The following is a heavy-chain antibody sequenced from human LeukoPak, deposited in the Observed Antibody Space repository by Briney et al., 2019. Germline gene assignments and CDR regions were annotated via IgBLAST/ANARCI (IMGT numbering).Heavy chain of an antibody. Sequence: GGSLRLSCAASGFTFSDYYMSWIRQAPGKGLEWVSYISSSGSTIYYADSVKGRFTISRDNAKNSLYLQMNSLRAEDTAVYYCARFSSYGSGSYSIDYWGQGTLVTVSS. D-gene: IGHD3-10*01. CDR1: GFTFSDYY. V-gene: IGHV3-11*01. CDR2: ISSSGSTI. J-gene: IGHJ4*02. CDR3: ARFSSYGSGSYSIDY.